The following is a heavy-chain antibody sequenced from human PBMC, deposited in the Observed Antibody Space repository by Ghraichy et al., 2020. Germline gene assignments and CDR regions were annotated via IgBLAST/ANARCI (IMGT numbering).Heavy chain of an antibody. CDR2: ISSSSSLI. CDR1: GFIFSDYG. D-gene: IGHD2-2*01. Sequence: GGSLRLSCAASGFIFSDYGIHWVRQAPGKGLEWVSSISSSSSLIYYADSVKGRFTISRDNAKNTVYLQMNSLRAEDTAVYYCARPNCSITSCNGTYFDFWGQGTLVTVSS. V-gene: IGHV3-21*01. J-gene: IGHJ4*02. CDR3: ARPNCSITSCNGTYFDF.